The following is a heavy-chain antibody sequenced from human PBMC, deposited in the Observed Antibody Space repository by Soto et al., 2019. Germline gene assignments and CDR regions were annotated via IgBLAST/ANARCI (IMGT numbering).Heavy chain of an antibody. J-gene: IGHJ4*02. CDR1: GFTFSSYA. V-gene: IGHV3-30-3*01. Sequence: QVQLVESGGGVVQPGRSLRLSCAASGFTFSSYAMHWVRQAPGKGLEWVAVISYDGSNKYYADSVKGRFTISRDNSKNTLYLQMNSLRAEDTAVYYCARDGMEWSYFDYWGQGTLVTVSS. D-gene: IGHD3-3*01. CDR2: ISYDGSNK. CDR3: ARDGMEWSYFDY.